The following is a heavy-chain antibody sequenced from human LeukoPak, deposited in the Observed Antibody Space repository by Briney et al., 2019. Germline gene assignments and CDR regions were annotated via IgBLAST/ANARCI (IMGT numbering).Heavy chain of an antibody. CDR1: GFTFSSYY. CDR2: IISDGSIT. D-gene: IGHD6-19*01. V-gene: IGHV3-74*01. Sequence: GGSLRLSCAASGFTFSSYYMHWVRQAPGKGLVWVSRIISDGSITNYADSVKGRFTISRDNSKNTLYLQMNSLRAEDTAVYYCARERGIAVAGYYFDYWGQGTLVTVSS. J-gene: IGHJ4*02. CDR3: ARERGIAVAGYYFDY.